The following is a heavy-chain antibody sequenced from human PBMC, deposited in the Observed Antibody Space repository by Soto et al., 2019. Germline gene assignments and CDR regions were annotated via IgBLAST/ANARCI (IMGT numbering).Heavy chain of an antibody. V-gene: IGHV3-15*07. CDR2: IKSKTDGGTT. D-gene: IGHD3-10*01. Sequence: GGSLRLSCAASGFTFSNAWMNWDRQAPGKGLEWVGRIKSKTDGGTTDYAAPVKGRFTISRDDSKNTLYLQMNSLKTEDTAVYYCTTMVRVYYYYYGMDVWGQGTTVTSP. J-gene: IGHJ6*02. CDR3: TTMVRVYYYYYGMDV. CDR1: GFTFSNAW.